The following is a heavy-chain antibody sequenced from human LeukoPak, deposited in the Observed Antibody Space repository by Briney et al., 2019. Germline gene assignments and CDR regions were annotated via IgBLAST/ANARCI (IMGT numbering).Heavy chain of an antibody. CDR1: GGTFSSYA. CDR2: IIPILGIA. Sequence: ASVKVSCKASGGTFSSYAISWVRQAPGQGLEWMGRIIPILGIANYAQKFQGRVTITADKSTSTAYMELSSLRSEDTAVYYCAREKGSGSYYGGNWFDPWGQGTLVTVSS. V-gene: IGHV1-69*04. J-gene: IGHJ5*02. CDR3: AREKGSGSYYGGNWFDP. D-gene: IGHD1-26*01.